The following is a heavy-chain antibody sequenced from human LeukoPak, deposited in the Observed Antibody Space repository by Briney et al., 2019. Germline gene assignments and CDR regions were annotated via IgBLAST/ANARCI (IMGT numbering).Heavy chain of an antibody. CDR3: ALIPRGIAVPGTDL. J-gene: IGHJ5*02. CDR1: GASISSSNW. D-gene: IGHD6-19*01. Sequence: SGTLSLTCAVSGASISSSNWWSWVRQPPGRGLEWIGEIYHSGGTNYTPSLKSRVTTSIDRSKNQFSLKLSSVTAADTAAYYCALIPRGIAVPGTDLWGQGTLVTVSS. V-gene: IGHV4-4*02. CDR2: IYHSGGT.